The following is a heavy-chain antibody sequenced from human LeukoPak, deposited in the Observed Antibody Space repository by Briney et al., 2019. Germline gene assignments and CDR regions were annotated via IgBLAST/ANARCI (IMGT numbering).Heavy chain of an antibody. CDR2: INHSGST. V-gene: IGHV4-34*01. J-gene: IGHJ4*02. D-gene: IGHD3-3*01. Sequence: SETLSLTCAVYGGSFSGYYWSWVRQPPGKGLEWIGEINHSGSTNYNPSLKSRVTISVDTSKNQFSLKLSSVAAADTAVYYCARAGGTIFGVVTLGYYFDYWSQGTLVTVSS. CDR1: GGSFSGYY. CDR3: ARAGGTIFGVVTLGYYFDY.